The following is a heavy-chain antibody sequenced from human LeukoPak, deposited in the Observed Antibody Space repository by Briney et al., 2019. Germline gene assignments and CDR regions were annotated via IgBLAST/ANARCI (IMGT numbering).Heavy chain of an antibody. J-gene: IGHJ4*02. D-gene: IGHD6-6*01. Sequence: GGSLRLSCAASGFTFSSYGMHWVRQAPRKGLEWVAFIRYDGSNKYYADSVKGRFTISRDNSKNTLYLQMNSLRAEDTAVYYCAKGESIAARLNYWGQGTLVTVSS. CDR3: AKGESIAARLNY. CDR1: GFTFSSYG. V-gene: IGHV3-30*02. CDR2: IRYDGSNK.